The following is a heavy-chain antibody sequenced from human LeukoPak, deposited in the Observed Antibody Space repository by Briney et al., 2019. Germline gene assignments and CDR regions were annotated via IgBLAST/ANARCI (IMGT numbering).Heavy chain of an antibody. D-gene: IGHD1-20*01. V-gene: IGHV3-15*01. CDR2: IKSKTDGGTT. CDR1: GFTFSGSA. J-gene: IGHJ4*02. Sequence: PGGSLRLSCAASGFTFSGSAMHWVRQASGKGLEWVGRIKSKTDGGTTDYAAPVKGRFTISRDDSKNTLYLQMNSLKTEDTAVYYCTTGIGLYNWNDEYYFDYWGQGTLVTVSS. CDR3: TTGIGLYNWNDEYYFDY.